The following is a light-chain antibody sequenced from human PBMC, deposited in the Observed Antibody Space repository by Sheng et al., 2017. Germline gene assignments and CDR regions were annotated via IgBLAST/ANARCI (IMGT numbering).Light chain of an antibody. CDR3: QLYGTSPRT. V-gene: IGKV3-20*01. CDR2: GAS. Sequence: TQSPSSLSASVGDRVTITCRASQGISSYLAWYQQKPGQAPRLLIYGASSRATGIPDRFSGSGSGTDFTLTISRLEPEDFAVYYCQLYGTSPRTFGQGTKVEIK. J-gene: IGKJ1*01. CDR1: QGISSY.